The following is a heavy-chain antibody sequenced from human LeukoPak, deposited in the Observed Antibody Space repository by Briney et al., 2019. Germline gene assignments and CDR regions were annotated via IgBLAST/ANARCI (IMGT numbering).Heavy chain of an antibody. CDR2: ISGEKTYT. J-gene: IGHJ4*02. D-gene: IGHD2-15*01. Sequence: GGSLRLSCVASGFMFNRYGMNWVRQAPGKGLEWISSISGEKTYTYYADSVKGRFTTSRDNAKNSLYLQMNSLRAEDTAVYYCARELSFEGGWGQGTLVTVSS. V-gene: IGHV3-21*01. CDR1: GFMFNRYG. CDR3: ARELSFEGG.